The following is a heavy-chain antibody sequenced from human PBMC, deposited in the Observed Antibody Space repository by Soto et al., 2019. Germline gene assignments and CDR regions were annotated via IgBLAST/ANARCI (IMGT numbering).Heavy chain of an antibody. J-gene: IGHJ4*02. CDR1: GYSIRDGYF. CDR2: IYHSGST. V-gene: IGHV4-38-2*02. CDR3: ARDAGTYRYCFDY. Sequence: SETLSLTCGVSGYSIRDGYFWAWVRQSPGKGLEWIGTIYHSGSTYYNPSLKSRVTISLDTSNNRYSLNLMSVTAADTAVYYCARDAGTYRYCFDYWGQGTLGTVSS.